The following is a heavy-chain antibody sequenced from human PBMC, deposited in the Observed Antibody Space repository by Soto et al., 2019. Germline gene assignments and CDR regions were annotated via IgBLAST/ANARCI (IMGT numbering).Heavy chain of an antibody. J-gene: IGHJ4*02. CDR1: GFTFSGSA. CDR3: TCPDHHSSSSVEGVDY. Sequence: GGSLRLSCAASGFTFSGSAMHWVRQASGKGLEWVGRIRSKANSYATAYAASVKDRFTISRDDSKNTAYLQMNSLKTEDTAVYYCTCPDHHSSSSVEGVDYWGQGTLVTVSS. V-gene: IGHV3-73*01. D-gene: IGHD6-6*01. CDR2: IRSKANSYAT.